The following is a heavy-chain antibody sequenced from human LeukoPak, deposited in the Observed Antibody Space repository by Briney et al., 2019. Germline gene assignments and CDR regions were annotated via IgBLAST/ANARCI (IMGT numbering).Heavy chain of an antibody. Sequence: SETLSLTCTVSGGSISSGSYYWSWIRQPAGKGLEWIGRIYTSGSTNYNPSLKSRVTISVDTSKNQFSLKLSSVTAADTAVYYCASHKTAARPSYYYYYMDVWGKGITVTVSS. D-gene: IGHD6-6*01. CDR1: GGSISSGSYY. CDR2: IYTSGST. CDR3: ASHKTAARPSYYYYYMDV. J-gene: IGHJ6*03. V-gene: IGHV4-61*02.